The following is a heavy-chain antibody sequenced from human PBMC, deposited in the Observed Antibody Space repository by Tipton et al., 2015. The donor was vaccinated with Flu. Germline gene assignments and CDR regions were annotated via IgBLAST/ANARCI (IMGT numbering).Heavy chain of an antibody. V-gene: IGHV4-38-2*02. Sequence: TLSLTCTVSGYFIRSGYYWGWIRQPPGKGLEWIGTIYHRGSTYYNPPLKSRVTISVDTSKNQFSLKLSSVTAADTAVYYCATLSYSTGWIDNWGLGTLVTVSS. CDR1: GYFIRSGYY. D-gene: IGHD6-19*01. CDR2: IYHRGST. CDR3: ATLSYSTGWIDN. J-gene: IGHJ4*02.